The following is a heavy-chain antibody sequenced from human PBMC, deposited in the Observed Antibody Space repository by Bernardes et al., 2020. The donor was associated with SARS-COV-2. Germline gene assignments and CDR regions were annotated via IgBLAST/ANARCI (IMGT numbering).Heavy chain of an antibody. CDR3: ARTYHFEKGGYYRHFDD. CDR1: GFMFSTYC. J-gene: IGHJ4*02. V-gene: IGHV3-7*01. Sequence: GSLRLSCAASGFMFSTYCMSWVRQAPGRGLEWVASIREDGREAYQVDSVKGRFTISRDNARDSLSLQMNSLRVEDTAVYYCARTYHFEKGGYYRHFDDWGQGILVTVSS. D-gene: IGHD2-21*01. CDR2: IREDGREA.